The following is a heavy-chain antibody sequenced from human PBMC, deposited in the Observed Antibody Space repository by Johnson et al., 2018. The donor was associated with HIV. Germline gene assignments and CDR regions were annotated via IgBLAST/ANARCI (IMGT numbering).Heavy chain of an antibody. Sequence: QVQLVESGGGVVQPGRSLRLSCAASGFTFSSYAMHWVRQAPGKGLEWVAVISYDGSNKYYADSVKGRFTISRDNSKNTLYLQMNSLRAEDTAIYYCARDLRLGAIDAFDIWGQGTMVTVSS. CDR3: ARDLRLGAIDAFDI. CDR1: GFTFSSYA. V-gene: IGHV3-30-3*01. D-gene: IGHD1-26*01. CDR2: ISYDGSNK. J-gene: IGHJ3*02.